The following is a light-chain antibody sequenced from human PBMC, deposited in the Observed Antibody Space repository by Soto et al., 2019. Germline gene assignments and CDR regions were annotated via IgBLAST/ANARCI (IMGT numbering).Light chain of an antibody. J-gene: IGLJ2*01. CDR3: ATWDDSLDGPV. V-gene: IGLV1-44*01. Sequence: QPVLTQPPSASGAPGQRVTISCSGSRSNIGSQVVQWFQHLPGTAPKLLMQNNNERPSGVPDRFSGSKSGTSASLAITGLQSEDEGDDYCATWDDSLDGPVFGGGTKVTVL. CDR2: NNN. CDR1: RSNIGSQV.